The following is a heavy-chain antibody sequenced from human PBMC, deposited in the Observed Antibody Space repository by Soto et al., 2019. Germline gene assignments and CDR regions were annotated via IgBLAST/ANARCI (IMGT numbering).Heavy chain of an antibody. CDR1: GGSLKSGGYY. D-gene: IGHD2-2*01. J-gene: IGHJ5*02. Sequence: QVQLQESGPGLVKPSQTLSLTCTVSGGSLKSGGYYWSWLRQHPGRGLEWIGYIYYTGRTYYNPSLECRVTFSLDTSKNQFSLQLSSVTAADTAVYYWARYFTSNHTCCDLWGHATLVTVSS. CDR3: ARYFTSNHTCCDL. V-gene: IGHV4-31*02. CDR2: IYYTGRT.